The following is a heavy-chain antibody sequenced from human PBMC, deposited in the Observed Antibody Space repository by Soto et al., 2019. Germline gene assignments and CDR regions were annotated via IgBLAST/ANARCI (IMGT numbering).Heavy chain of an antibody. J-gene: IGHJ6*02. D-gene: IGHD2-2*01. CDR1: GYTFTSYG. CDR2: ISAYNGNT. V-gene: IGHV1-18*01. CDR3: VRDRDSNRWYGMDV. Sequence: ASVKVSCKASGYTFTSYGISWVRQAPGQGLEWMGWISAYNGNTNYAQKLQGRVTMTTDTSTTTAYMEMRSLRSDDTAIYYCVRDRDSNRWYGMDVWGQGTTVTVSS.